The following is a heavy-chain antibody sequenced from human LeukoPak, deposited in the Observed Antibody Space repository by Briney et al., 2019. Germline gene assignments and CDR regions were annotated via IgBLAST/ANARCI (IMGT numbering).Heavy chain of an antibody. J-gene: IGHJ4*02. Sequence: SQTLSLTCTVSGGSISSGGYEWSWIRQHPGKGLEWIGYIYYSGSTYYNPSLKSRVTISVDTSKNQFSLKLSSVTAADTAVYYCARAGSSWYYFDYWGQGTLVTVSS. CDR2: IYYSGST. CDR1: GGSISSGGYE. V-gene: IGHV4-31*03. CDR3: ARAGSSWYYFDY. D-gene: IGHD6-13*01.